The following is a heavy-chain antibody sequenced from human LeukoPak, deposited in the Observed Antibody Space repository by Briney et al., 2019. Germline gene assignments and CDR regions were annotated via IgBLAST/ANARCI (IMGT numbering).Heavy chain of an antibody. CDR1: GFTFSNYG. V-gene: IGHV3-23*01. Sequence: GESLRLSCAASGFTFSNYGLSWVRQAPGKGLEWVAAIRASVSGTYYADSVQGRFIISRDNSKNTLYLQMDRLRADDTAVYYCARVRANWYEDYWGQGTLVTVSS. CDR3: ARVRANWYEDY. J-gene: IGHJ4*02. D-gene: IGHD6-13*01. CDR2: IRASVSGT.